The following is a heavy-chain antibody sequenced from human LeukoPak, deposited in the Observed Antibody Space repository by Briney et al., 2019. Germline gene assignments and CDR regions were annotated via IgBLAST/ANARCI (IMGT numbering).Heavy chain of an antibody. J-gene: IGHJ4*02. CDR2: VDTNTGNP. V-gene: IGHV7-4-1*02. Sequence: ASVTVSCTASGYTFSNYTLNWVRQAPGQGLEWMGWVDTNTGNPTYAQGFIGRFVFSLDTSVTTAYLQISSLKTEDTAVYYCARGYDTTGYFSYWGQGTLVTVSS. CDR3: ARGYDTTGYFSY. CDR1: GYTFSNYT. D-gene: IGHD3-22*01.